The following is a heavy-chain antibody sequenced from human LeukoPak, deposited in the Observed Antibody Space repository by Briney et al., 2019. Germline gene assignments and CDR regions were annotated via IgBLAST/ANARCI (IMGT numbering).Heavy chain of an antibody. CDR1: GFTFSSYG. J-gene: IGHJ4*02. V-gene: IGHV3-33*01. CDR2: IWYDGSNK. Sequence: GGSLRLSRAASGFTFSSYGMHWVRQAPGKGLEWVAVIWYDGSNKYYADSVKGRFTISRDNSKNTLYLQMNSLRAEDTAVYYCARDRFRGIAAAGSFDYWGQGTLVTVSS. CDR3: ARDRFRGIAAAGSFDY. D-gene: IGHD6-13*01.